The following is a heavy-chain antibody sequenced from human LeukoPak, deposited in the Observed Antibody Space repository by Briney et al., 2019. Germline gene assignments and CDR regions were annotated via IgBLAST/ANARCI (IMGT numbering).Heavy chain of an antibody. Sequence: GGSLRLSCAASGFTFSSYAMSWVRQAPGKGLEWVSAISGSGGSTYYANSVKGRFTISRDNSKNTVYLQMNSLRAEDTAIYYCAKHSHDGSASYYEVQLDYWGQGTLVTVSS. CDR1: GFTFSSYA. D-gene: IGHD3-22*01. V-gene: IGHV3-23*01. CDR2: ISGSGGST. CDR3: AKHSHDGSASYYEVQLDY. J-gene: IGHJ4*02.